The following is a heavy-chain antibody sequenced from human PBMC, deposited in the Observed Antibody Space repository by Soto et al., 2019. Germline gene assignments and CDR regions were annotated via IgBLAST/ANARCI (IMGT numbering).Heavy chain of an antibody. CDR1: GFIFSNYW. V-gene: IGHV3-7*01. CDR3: AKKTQYCIRPNCFVFAF. J-gene: IGHJ1*01. CDR2: IKQDGSEK. Sequence: PGGSLRLSCAASGFIFSNYWMSWVRQAPGKGLEWVANIKQDGSEKHYVDSVKGRFTISRDNADNSLYLQMNSLRAEDTAVYYSAKKTQYCIRPNCFVFAFWAQGPRVPV. D-gene: IGHD2-15*01.